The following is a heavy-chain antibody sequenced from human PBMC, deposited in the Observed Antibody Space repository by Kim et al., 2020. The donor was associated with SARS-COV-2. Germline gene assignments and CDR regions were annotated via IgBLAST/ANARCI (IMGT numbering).Heavy chain of an antibody. CDR3: TRDRRTFYYDISGYADY. CDR1: GFTLGDYT. D-gene: IGHD3-22*01. J-gene: IGHJ4*02. V-gene: IGHV3-49*03. CDR2: IRSTVYGGTT. Sequence: GGSLRLSCIASGFTLGDYTMTWFRQAPGKGLEWVGFIRSTVYGGTTEHAASVKGRFTISRDDSKSIAYLQMNSLKTEDTAVYYCTRDRRTFYYDISGYADYWGQGTLVTVSS.